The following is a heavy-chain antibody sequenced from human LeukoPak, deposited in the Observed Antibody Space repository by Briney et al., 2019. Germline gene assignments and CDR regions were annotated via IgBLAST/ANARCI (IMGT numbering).Heavy chain of an antibody. Sequence: GRSLRLSCAASGFTFDYYAMHWARQAPGKGLEWASGISWNSGSIGYADSVKGRFTISRDNAKNSLYLQMNSLRAEDTALYYCAKGEMVRGVFDYWGQGTLVTVSS. J-gene: IGHJ4*02. CDR1: GFTFDYYA. D-gene: IGHD3-10*01. V-gene: IGHV3-9*01. CDR2: ISWNSGSI. CDR3: AKGEMVRGVFDY.